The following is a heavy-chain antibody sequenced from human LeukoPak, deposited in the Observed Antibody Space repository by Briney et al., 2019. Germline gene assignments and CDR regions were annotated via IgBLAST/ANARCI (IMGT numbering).Heavy chain of an antibody. CDR1: GYSFTRYW. J-gene: IGHJ3*02. CDR2: IYPGDSGT. D-gene: IGHD3-3*01. CDR3: ARLHRDGYYADAFDI. V-gene: IGHV5-51*01. Sequence: GESLKISCKGSGYSFTRYWIGWVRQMPGKGLEWMGIIYPGDSGTRYSPSFQGQVTISADKSISTAYLQWSSLRASDTAMHYCARLHRDGYYADAFDIWAQGTMVTVSS.